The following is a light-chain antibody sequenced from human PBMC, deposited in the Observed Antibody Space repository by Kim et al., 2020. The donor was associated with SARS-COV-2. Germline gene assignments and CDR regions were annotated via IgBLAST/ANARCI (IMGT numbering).Light chain of an antibody. V-gene: IGKV3-11*01. CDR3: QQRGS. Sequence: GTLSLSPGDRATLSCRASQGVSNYLAWYQQKPGQAPRPLIYEASRRAAGIPARFSGSGSGTDFTLTISRREPGDSAVYFCQQRGSFGQGTRLEIK. CDR1: QGVSNY. J-gene: IGKJ5*01. CDR2: EAS.